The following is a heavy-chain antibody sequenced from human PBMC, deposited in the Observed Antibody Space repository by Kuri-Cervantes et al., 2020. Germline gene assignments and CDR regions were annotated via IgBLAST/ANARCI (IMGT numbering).Heavy chain of an antibody. Sequence: LRLSCAISGDSVSSNSAAWNWIRQSPSRGLEWLGRTYYRSKWYNDYAVSVKSRITINPDTSKNQFSLQLNSVTPEDTAVYYCARVQSAWYSSGWYYWFDPWGQGTLVTVSS. CDR1: GDSVSSNSAA. CDR2: TYYRSKWYN. D-gene: IGHD6-19*01. J-gene: IGHJ5*02. CDR3: ARVQSAWYSSGWYYWFDP. V-gene: IGHV6-1*01.